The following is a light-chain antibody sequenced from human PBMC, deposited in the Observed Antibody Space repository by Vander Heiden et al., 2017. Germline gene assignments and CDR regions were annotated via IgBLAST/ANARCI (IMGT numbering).Light chain of an antibody. J-gene: IGLJ3*02. CDR2: EKN. V-gene: IGLV1-51*02. CDR3: GTWDSSLSAWV. CDR1: SSNIGNNY. Sequence: QSVLTQPPSVSAAPGRKVTISCSGSSSNIGNNYVSWYQQVPGTTPKLLIYEKNKRPSGIPDRFSGSNSGTSATLGITGLQTGDEADYYCGTWDSSLSAWVFGGGTKLTVL.